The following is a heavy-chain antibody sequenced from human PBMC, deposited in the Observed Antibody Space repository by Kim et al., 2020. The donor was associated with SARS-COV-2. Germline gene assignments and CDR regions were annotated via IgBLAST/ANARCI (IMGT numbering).Heavy chain of an antibody. CDR1: GGSISSSSYY. D-gene: IGHD6-13*01. CDR3: ARLKAAVGMRFDY. CDR2: IYYSGNT. Sequence: SETLSLTCTVSGGSISSSSYYWGWIRQPPGKGLEWIGNIYYSGNTYYNPSLKSRVTISVDTSKNQFSLKLSSVTAADTAVYYCARLKAAVGMRFDYWGQGTLVTVSS. V-gene: IGHV4-39*01. J-gene: IGHJ4*02.